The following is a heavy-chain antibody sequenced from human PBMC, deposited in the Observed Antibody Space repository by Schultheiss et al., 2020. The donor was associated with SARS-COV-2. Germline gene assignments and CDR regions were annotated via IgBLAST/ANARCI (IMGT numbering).Heavy chain of an antibody. CDR2: ISAYNGNT. J-gene: IGHJ3*02. Sequence: ASVKVSCKASGGTFSSYAISWVRQATGQGLEWMGWISAYNGNTNYAQKLQGRVTMTTDTSTSTAYMELRSLRSDDTAVYYCARERVGATRDAFDIWGQGTMVTVSS. V-gene: IGHV1-18*01. D-gene: IGHD1-26*01. CDR3: ARERVGATRDAFDI. CDR1: GGTFSSYA.